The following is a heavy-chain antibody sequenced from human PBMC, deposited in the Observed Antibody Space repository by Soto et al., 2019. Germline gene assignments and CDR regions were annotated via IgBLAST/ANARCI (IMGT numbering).Heavy chain of an antibody. J-gene: IGHJ4*01. D-gene: IGHD2-15*01. CDR1: GGSISSSGYY. CDR2: VYHSGNT. V-gene: IGHV4-39*01. CDR3: ARRGFSGGWYYFDY. Sequence: ETLSLTCTVSGGSISSSGYYWGWIRQPPGKGLEWIGSVYHSGNTYDNPSLKSRVTISADTSKNQFSLKLSSVTAADTAVYYCARRGFSGGWYYFDYWGHG.